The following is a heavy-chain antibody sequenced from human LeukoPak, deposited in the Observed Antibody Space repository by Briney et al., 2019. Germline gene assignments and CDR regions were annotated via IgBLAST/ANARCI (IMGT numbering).Heavy chain of an antibody. Sequence: GGSLRLSCAASGFTFGGYAMSGVRQAPGKGLEWVSLISGSGDAYDAFSVQGRFTISRDNYKNTLYMQMNSLRAEDTAVYYCVKDGHYPDTSGYYYEDSWGQGTLVTVSS. CDR3: VKDGHYPDTSGYYYEDS. D-gene: IGHD3-22*01. V-gene: IGHV3-23*01. CDR1: GFTFGGYA. J-gene: IGHJ4*02. CDR2: ISGSGDA.